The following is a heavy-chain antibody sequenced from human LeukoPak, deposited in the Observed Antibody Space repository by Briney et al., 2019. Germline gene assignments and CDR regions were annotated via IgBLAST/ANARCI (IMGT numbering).Heavy chain of an antibody. CDR1: GFTFSSYT. D-gene: IGHD6-19*01. CDR3: ARDPGGYSSGGELDV. V-gene: IGHV3-21*01. Sequence: PGGSLRLSCAASGFTFSSYTMNWVRRAPGKGLEWVSSISSSSSYIYYADSVKGRFTISRDNAKNSLYLQMNSLRAEDMVVYYCARDPGGYSSGGELDVWGKGTTVTVSS. CDR2: ISSSSSYI. J-gene: IGHJ6*04.